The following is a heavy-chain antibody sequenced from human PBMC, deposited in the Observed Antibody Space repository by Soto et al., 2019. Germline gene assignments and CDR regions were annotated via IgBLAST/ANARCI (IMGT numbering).Heavy chain of an antibody. V-gene: IGHV4-4*07. CDR2: VYIGGNS. Sequence: LDTLTLTCIVSGDPITKYYWSCFRQPPGKGQEWIGPVYIGGNSNYSPSLSSRVTMSVDTSKNQFFLRLTLMAAADTAMYFCARELAGPGSPSSGLDGWGQGITVT. CDR1: GDPITKYY. J-gene: IGHJ6*02. D-gene: IGHD6-19*01. CDR3: ARELAGPGSPSSGLDG.